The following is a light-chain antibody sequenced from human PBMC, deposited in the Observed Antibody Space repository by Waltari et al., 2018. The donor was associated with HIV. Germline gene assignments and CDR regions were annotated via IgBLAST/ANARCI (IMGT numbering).Light chain of an antibody. CDR1: QSVFSNY. CDR3: QQYVSSPA. J-gene: IGKJ1*01. V-gene: IGKV3-20*01. Sequence: DNVLPQSPGTLSLSPGERATLSCRASQSVFSNYFAWYQQKPGQTPRLLIYGASSRATGVPDRFSGSGSGTDFTLTISRLEPEDSAVYYCQQYVSSPAFGQGTKVEIK. CDR2: GAS.